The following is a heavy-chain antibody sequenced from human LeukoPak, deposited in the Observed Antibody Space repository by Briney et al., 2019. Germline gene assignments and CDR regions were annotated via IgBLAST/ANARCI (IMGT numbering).Heavy chain of an antibody. J-gene: IGHJ4*02. CDR1: GGSISSYY. V-gene: IGHV4-34*01. D-gene: IGHD3-22*01. Sequence: SETLSLTCTVSGGSISSYYWSWIRQPPGKGLEWIGEINHSGNTNYNPSLKSRVTISVDTSKNQFSLKLSSVTAADTALYYCARGGSRGYVDWGQGTLVTVSS. CDR2: INHSGNT. CDR3: ARGGSRGYVD.